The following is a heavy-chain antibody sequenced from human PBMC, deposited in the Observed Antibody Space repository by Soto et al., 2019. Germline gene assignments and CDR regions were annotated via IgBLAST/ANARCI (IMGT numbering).Heavy chain of an antibody. Sequence: PVGSLRLSCAASGFTFSSYGMHWVGQAPGKGLEWVAVISYDGSNKYYADSVKGRFTISRDNSKNTLYLQMNSLRAEDTAVYYCAKARIAVAGTTWFDPWGQGTLVTVSS. CDR1: GFTFSSYG. J-gene: IGHJ5*02. D-gene: IGHD6-19*01. V-gene: IGHV3-30*18. CDR2: ISYDGSNK. CDR3: AKARIAVAGTTWFDP.